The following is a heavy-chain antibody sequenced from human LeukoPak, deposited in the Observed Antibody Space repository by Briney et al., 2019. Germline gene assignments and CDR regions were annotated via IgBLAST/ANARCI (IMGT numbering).Heavy chain of an antibody. D-gene: IGHD5-12*01. V-gene: IGHV1-69*08. Sequence: SVMVSCKASAGTVSDYSISWVRQAPGQGLEWMGRIIPLLGTTHCAQNFQGRFTMTADKSTTPVYMELSSLRSEDTAVYYCVRSGYDYDWFDPWGQGTLVTVSS. CDR1: AGTVSDYS. CDR3: VRSGYDYDWFDP. J-gene: IGHJ5*02. CDR2: IIPLLGTT.